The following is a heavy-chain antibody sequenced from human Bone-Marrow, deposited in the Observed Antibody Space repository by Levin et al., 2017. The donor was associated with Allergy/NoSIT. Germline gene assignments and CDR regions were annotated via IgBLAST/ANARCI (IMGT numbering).Heavy chain of an antibody. J-gene: IGHJ4*02. Sequence: PGGSLRLSCAASGFTFSSYGMHWVRQAPGKGLEWVAVISYDGSNKYYADSVKGRFTISRDNSKNTLYLQMNSLRAEDTAVYYCAKDMGYYDILTGYYNAQSLSPANDYWGQGTLVTVSS. CDR2: ISYDGSNK. CDR1: GFTFSSYG. V-gene: IGHV3-30*18. D-gene: IGHD3-9*01. CDR3: AKDMGYYDILTGYYNAQSLSPANDY.